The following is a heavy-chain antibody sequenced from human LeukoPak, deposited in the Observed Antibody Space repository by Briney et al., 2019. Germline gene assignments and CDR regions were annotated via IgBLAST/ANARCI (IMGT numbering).Heavy chain of an antibody. CDR1: GFTFCNFD. CDR2: ISYGGSNK. CDR3: ARDSYGMDA. Sequence: QSGGSLRLSCAASGFTFCNFDMHWVRQAPGKGLEWVALISYGGSNKYYADSVKGRFTISRDNSKNTLYLQMNSLRAEDTAVYYCARDSYGMDAWGQGTTVSVSS. J-gene: IGHJ6*02. V-gene: IGHV3-30*03.